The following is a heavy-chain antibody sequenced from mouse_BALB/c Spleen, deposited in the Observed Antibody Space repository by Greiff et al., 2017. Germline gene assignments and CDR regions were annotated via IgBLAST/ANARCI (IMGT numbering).Heavy chain of an antibody. CDR2: ISSGGSYT. D-gene: IGHD2-3*01. CDR1: GFTFSSYA. V-gene: IGHV5-9-4*01. Sequence: EVKLQESGGGLVEPGGSLKLSCAASGFTFSSYAMSWVRQSPEKGLEWVAEISSGGSYTYYPDTVTGRFTISRDNAKNTLYLEMSSLRSEDTAMYYCARNGYYEAMDYWGQGTSVTVSS. J-gene: IGHJ4*01. CDR3: ARNGYYEAMDY.